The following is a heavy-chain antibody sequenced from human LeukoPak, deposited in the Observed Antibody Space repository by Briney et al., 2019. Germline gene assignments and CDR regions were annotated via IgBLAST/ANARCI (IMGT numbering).Heavy chain of an antibody. V-gene: IGHV1-2*02. J-gene: IGHJ4*02. CDR2: INPNSGGT. CDR1: GYTFTGYY. CDR3: SRDLGPSYYFDY. Sequence: ASVKVSCKASGYTFTGYYMHWVRQAPGQGLEWMGWINPNSGGTNYAQKFQGRVTMTRDTSISTAYMELSRLRSDDTAVYYCSRDLGPSYYFDYWGQGTLVTVSS.